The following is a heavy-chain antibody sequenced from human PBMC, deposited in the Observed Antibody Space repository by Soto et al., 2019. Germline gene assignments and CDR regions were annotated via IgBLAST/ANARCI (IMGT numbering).Heavy chain of an antibody. Sequence: QVQLMESGGSVLQPGRSLRLSCAASGFTFSSYGMHWVRQAPGKGLEWVTIISNDGSILYYGDSVKGRFTVSRDNSKNTLFLEMNSLTAEDTATYYCAKDRRDSSGTCSRCFGMDVWGQGTTVTVSS. CDR1: GFTFSSYG. J-gene: IGHJ6*02. CDR3: AKDRRDSSGTCSRCFGMDV. CDR2: ISNDGSIL. D-gene: IGHD3-22*01. V-gene: IGHV3-30*18.